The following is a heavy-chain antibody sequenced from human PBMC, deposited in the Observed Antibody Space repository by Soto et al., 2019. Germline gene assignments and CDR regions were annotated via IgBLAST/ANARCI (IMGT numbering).Heavy chain of an antibody. CDR1: GFTFSSYG. D-gene: IGHD3-10*01. Sequence: GGSLRLSCAAPGFTFSSYGMHWVRQAPGKGLEWVAVISYDGSNKYYADSVKGRFTISRDNSKNTLYLQMNSLRAEDTAVYYCAKERVITMVRGEAYYYYGMDVWGQGTTVTVSS. J-gene: IGHJ6*02. CDR3: AKERVITMVRGEAYYYYGMDV. CDR2: ISYDGSNK. V-gene: IGHV3-30*18.